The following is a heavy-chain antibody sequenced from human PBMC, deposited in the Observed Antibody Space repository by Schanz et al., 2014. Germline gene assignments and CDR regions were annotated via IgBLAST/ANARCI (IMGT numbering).Heavy chain of an antibody. CDR3: AREVGLYDRGWFDP. V-gene: IGHV1-69*04. Sequence: QVQLVQSGAEVKKPGSPVKVSCKSSGGTFSSYTISWIRQAPGQGLEWMGRIIPVLAIADYAQRFQGRVTITADKSSDTAYMELSSLRSEDTAVYYCAREVGLYDRGWFDPWGQGTPVTVSS. CDR2: IIPVLAIA. D-gene: IGHD3-22*01. J-gene: IGHJ5*02. CDR1: GGTFSSYT.